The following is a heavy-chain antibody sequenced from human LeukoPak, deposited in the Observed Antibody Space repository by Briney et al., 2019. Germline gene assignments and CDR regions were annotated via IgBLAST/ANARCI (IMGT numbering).Heavy chain of an antibody. CDR2: IYYSGST. V-gene: IGHV4-59*01. J-gene: IGHJ4*02. CDR1: GGSISSYY. CDR3: ASRKLGNDY. D-gene: IGHD7-27*01. Sequence: PSQTPSLTCTVSGGSISSYYWSWIRQPPGKGLEWIGYIYYSGSTNYNPSLKSRVTISIDTSKNQFSLKLNSVTAADTAVYYCASRKLGNDYWGQGTLVTVSS.